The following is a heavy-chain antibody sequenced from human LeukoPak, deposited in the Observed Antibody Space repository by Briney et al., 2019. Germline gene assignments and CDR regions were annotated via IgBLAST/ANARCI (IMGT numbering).Heavy chain of an antibody. Sequence: SGPTLVKPTQTLTLTCTFSGFSLSTSGVGVGWIRQPPGKGLEWIGHIYHTGNTGSYNPSLKSRITISVDTSKNQFSLNLSSATAADTAVYYCARVKAIQIRGVLISDYFDYWGQGILVTVSS. J-gene: IGHJ4*02. CDR1: GFSLSTSGVG. D-gene: IGHD3-10*01. V-gene: IGHV4-61*08. CDR3: ARVKAIQIRGVLISDYFDY. CDR2: IYHTGNT.